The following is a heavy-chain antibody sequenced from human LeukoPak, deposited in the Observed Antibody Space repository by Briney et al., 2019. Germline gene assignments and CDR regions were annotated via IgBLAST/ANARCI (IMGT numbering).Heavy chain of an antibody. J-gene: IGHJ4*02. CDR2: IYSSGNT. CDR1: GFSVSSNH. D-gene: IGHD6-13*01. Sequence: GGSLRLSCAASGFSVSSNHMSWVRQAPGKGLEWVSVIYSSGNTHYADSVKGRFTISRDNSKNTLYLQTNSLRAEDAAVYYCARGIAAAGIVGVFDCWGQGTLVTVSS. CDR3: ARGIAAAGIVGVFDC. V-gene: IGHV3-66*01.